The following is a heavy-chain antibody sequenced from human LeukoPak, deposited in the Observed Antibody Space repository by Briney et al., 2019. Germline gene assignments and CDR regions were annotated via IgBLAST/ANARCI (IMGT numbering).Heavy chain of an antibody. CDR2: ISGSGSYT. CDR1: GFTFSDYY. J-gene: IGHJ6*04. CDR3: ATETRYCTSTSCSYYYGMDV. V-gene: IGHV3-11*06. D-gene: IGHD2-2*01. Sequence: GGPLRLSCAASGFTFSDYYMTWIRQAPGKGLEGVSYISGSGSYTNYADSMKGRFTISRDNAKNSLFLQMNSLRAEDTAVYYCATETRYCTSTSCSYYYGMDVWGKGTTVTVSS.